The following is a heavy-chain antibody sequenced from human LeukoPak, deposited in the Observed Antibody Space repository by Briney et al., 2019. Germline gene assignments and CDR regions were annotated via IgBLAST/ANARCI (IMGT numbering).Heavy chain of an antibody. Sequence: GGSLRLSCAGSGITFSTYWMHWVRQAPGKGLEWVSGIAGNTFYADSVKGRFTISRDNSKSTLYLQMNSLTAEDTAVYYCAKGVGMWAIFPESWGQGTLVIVST. CDR3: AKGVGMWAIFPES. CDR1: GITFSTYW. CDR2: IAGNT. V-gene: IGHV3-23*01. D-gene: IGHD3-3*02. J-gene: IGHJ5*02.